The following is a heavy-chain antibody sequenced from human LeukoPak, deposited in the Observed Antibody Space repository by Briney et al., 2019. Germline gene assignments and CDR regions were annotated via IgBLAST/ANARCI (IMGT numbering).Heavy chain of an antibody. V-gene: IGHV5-51*01. D-gene: IGHD6-6*01. CDR1: GYSFTNYW. CDR3: ANSYSISSFDY. Sequence: GESLKISCKGSGYSFTNYWIGWVRQMPGKGLEWMGIIYPGDSDTRYSPSFQGQVTISADKSINTASLQWSSLKASDTAMYYCANSYSISSFDYWGQGTLVTVSS. CDR2: IYPGDSDT. J-gene: IGHJ4*02.